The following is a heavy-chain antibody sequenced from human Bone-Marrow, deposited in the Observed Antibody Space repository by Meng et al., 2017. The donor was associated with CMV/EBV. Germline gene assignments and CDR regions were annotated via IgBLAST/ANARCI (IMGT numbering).Heavy chain of an antibody. Sequence: GESLKISCAASGFTFDDYGMSWVRQAPGKGLEWVSGINWNGGSTGYADSVKGRFTISRDNAKNSLYLQMNSLRAEDTALYYCARGATLLGATTILYGMDVWGQGTTVTFSS. CDR1: GFTFDDYG. CDR3: ARGATLLGATTILYGMDV. J-gene: IGHJ6*02. CDR2: INWNGGST. D-gene: IGHD1-26*01. V-gene: IGHV3-20*04.